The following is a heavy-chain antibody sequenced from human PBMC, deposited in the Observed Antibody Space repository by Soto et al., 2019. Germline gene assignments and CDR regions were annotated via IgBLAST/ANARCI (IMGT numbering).Heavy chain of an antibody. CDR2: ISKDGSNI. D-gene: IGHD2-2*01. V-gene: IGHV3-30-3*01. CDR3: ARQNQPQAGDYYYYGMDV. CDR1: EFTFSTFA. J-gene: IGHJ6*02. Sequence: QVHLAESGGGVVQPGRSLRLSCAASEFTFSTFAVHWVRKAPGKGLEWVAVISKDGSNIYYADSVKGRFTISRDNSKKTLYLQMRGMRAEDTAVYYCARQNQPQAGDYYYYGMDVWGQGTTVTVSS.